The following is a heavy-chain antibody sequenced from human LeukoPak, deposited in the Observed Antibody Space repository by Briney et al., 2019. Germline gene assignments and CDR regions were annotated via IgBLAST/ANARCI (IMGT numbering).Heavy chain of an antibody. CDR3: ARGPGGYCSSTSCYYMDV. V-gene: IGHV1-69*05. Sequence: ASVKVPCKASGGTFSSYAISWVRQAPGQGLEWMGGIIPIFGTANYAQKFQGRVTITTDESTSTAYMELSSLRSEDTAVYYCARGPGGYCSSTSCYYMDVWGKGTTVTVSS. J-gene: IGHJ6*03. CDR2: IIPIFGTA. D-gene: IGHD2-2*01. CDR1: GGTFSSYA.